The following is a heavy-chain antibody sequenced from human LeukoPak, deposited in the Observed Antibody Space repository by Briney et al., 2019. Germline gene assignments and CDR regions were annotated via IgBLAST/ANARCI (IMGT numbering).Heavy chain of an antibody. CDR3: ARSPIYYYYFYMDV. Sequence: SSETLSLTCAVYGGSFSGYYWSWIRQPPGKGLEWIGEINHSGSTNYNPSLESRVTIAVDTSKNHFSLRLSSVTAADTAVYYCARSPIYYYYFYMDVWGKGTTVTVSS. J-gene: IGHJ6*03. CDR1: GGSFSGYY. D-gene: IGHD2/OR15-2a*01. CDR2: INHSGST. V-gene: IGHV4-34*01.